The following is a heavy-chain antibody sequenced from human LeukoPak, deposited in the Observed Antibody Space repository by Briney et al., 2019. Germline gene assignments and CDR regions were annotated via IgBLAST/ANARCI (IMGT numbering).Heavy chain of an antibody. CDR3: ARDYVWGSYRYTSY. CDR2: ISSNGGST. J-gene: IGHJ4*02. Sequence: GRSLRLSCAASGFTFSSYAMHWVRQAPGKGLEYVSAISSNGGSTYYADSVKGRFTISRDNSKNTLYLQMNSLRAEDTAVYYCARDYVWGSYRYTSYWGQGTLVTVSS. D-gene: IGHD3-16*02. CDR1: GFTFSSYA. V-gene: IGHV3-64*04.